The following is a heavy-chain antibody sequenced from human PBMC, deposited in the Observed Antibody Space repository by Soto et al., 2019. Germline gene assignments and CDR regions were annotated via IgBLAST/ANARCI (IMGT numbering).Heavy chain of an antibody. J-gene: IGHJ6*02. CDR2: ISFDGSNK. D-gene: IGHD5-12*01. Sequence: QMQLVESGGGAVQPGRSLRLSCAASGFTFSYYPMHWVRQAPGKGLECVAFISFDGSNKYYADSVKGRFTISRDNSKNTLYLQMNSLRGEDTAVYYCARVPGDMVAILYSYPLDGRETLSDVDVWGQGTTVTVSS. CDR1: GFTFSYYP. V-gene: IGHV3-30*04. CDR3: ARVPGDMVAILYSYPLDGRETLSDVDV.